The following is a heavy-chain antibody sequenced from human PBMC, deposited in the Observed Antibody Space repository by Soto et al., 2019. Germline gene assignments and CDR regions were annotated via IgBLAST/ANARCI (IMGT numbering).Heavy chain of an antibody. CDR1: GYTLTGYY. J-gene: IGHJ5*02. CDR2: INPNSGGT. D-gene: IGHD4-4*01. Sequence: AAVKVTCKASGYTLTGYYMHWVRQAPGQGLEWMGWINPNSGGTNYAQKFQGRVTMTRDTSISTAYMELSRLRSDDTAVYYCARVPSTAGSWFDPWGQGTLVTVSS. V-gene: IGHV1-2*02. CDR3: ARVPSTAGSWFDP.